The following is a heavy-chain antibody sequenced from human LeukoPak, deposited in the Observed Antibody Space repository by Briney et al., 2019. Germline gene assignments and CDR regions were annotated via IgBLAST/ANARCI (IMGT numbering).Heavy chain of an antibody. V-gene: IGHV3-21*01. CDR1: GFTFSNFA. J-gene: IGHJ6*02. CDR3: AGEPTYYYDSSGYGMDV. D-gene: IGHD3-22*01. Sequence: PGGSLRLSCAASGFTFSNFAMNWVRQAPGKGLEWVSSISSSSSYIYYADSVKGRFTISRDNAKNSLYLQMNSLRAEDTAVYYCAGEPTYYYDSSGYGMDVWGQGTTVTVSS. CDR2: ISSSSSYI.